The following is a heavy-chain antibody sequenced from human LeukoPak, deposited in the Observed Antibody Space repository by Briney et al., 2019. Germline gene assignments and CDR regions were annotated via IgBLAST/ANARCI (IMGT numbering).Heavy chain of an antibody. CDR2: INPNSGGT. CDR1: GYTFTGYY. D-gene: IGHD2-15*01. J-gene: IGHJ4*02. V-gene: IGHV1-2*02. Sequence: ASVKVSCKASGYTFTGYYMHWVRQAPGQGLEWMGWINPNSGGTNYAQKFQGRVTMTRDTSISTAYMELSRLRSDDTAVYCCARGNPTRYCSGGSCYSSGYWGQGTLVTVSS. CDR3: ARGNPTRYCSGGSCYSSGY.